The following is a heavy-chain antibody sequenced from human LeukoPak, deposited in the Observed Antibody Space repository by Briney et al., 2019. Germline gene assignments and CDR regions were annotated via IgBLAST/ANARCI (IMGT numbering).Heavy chain of an antibody. Sequence: GGSLRLSCADSGFTFSSYAMSWVRQAPGKGLEWVSLISTSGRTHYSDSVQGRFTISRDNSKNTLSLHMNSLSAEDTAVYYCARDLDSSGYYHVVDSWGQGALVTVSS. CDR1: GFTFSSYA. CDR3: ARDLDSSGYYHVVDS. CDR2: ISTSGRT. J-gene: IGHJ4*02. V-gene: IGHV3-23*01. D-gene: IGHD3-22*01.